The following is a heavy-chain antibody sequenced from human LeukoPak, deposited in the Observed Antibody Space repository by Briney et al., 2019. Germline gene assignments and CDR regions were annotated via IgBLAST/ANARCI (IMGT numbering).Heavy chain of an antibody. CDR2: INSDGNII. J-gene: IGHJ5*02. CDR1: GFDFSTFW. D-gene: IGHD6-13*01. V-gene: IGHV3-74*01. CDR3: ATYLTLDST. Sequence: PGGSLRLSCATSGFDFSTFWMRWVRQAPGKGLVWVARINSDGNIISYADSVKGRFTISRDNAKNTLYLQMSSLRAEDTAVYYCATYLTLDSTWGQGTLVSVSS.